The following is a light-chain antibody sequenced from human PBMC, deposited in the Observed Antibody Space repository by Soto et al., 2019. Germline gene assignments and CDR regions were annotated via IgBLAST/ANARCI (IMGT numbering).Light chain of an antibody. CDR3: QQRSNWPPGYT. CDR1: QRVSSY. CDR2: DAS. V-gene: IGKV3-11*01. J-gene: IGKJ2*01. Sequence: PGERATLSCRASQRVSSYLAWYQQKPGQAPRLLIYDASNRATGIPARFSGSGSGTDFTLTISSLEPEDFAVYYCQQRSNWPPGYTFGQGTKLEIK.